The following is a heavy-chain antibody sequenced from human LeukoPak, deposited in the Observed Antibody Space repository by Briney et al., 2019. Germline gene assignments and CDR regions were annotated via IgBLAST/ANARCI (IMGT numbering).Heavy chain of an antibody. J-gene: IGHJ3*02. Sequence: PGGSLRLSCAASGFTFSSYAMSWVRQAPGKGLEWVSAISGSGGSTYYADSVKGRFTISRDNSKNTLYLQMNSLRAEDTAVYYCAKGYGGYSSSSPAFDIWGQGTMVTVSS. V-gene: IGHV3-23*01. CDR3: AKGYGGYSSSSPAFDI. D-gene: IGHD6-6*01. CDR1: GFTFSSYA. CDR2: ISGSGGST.